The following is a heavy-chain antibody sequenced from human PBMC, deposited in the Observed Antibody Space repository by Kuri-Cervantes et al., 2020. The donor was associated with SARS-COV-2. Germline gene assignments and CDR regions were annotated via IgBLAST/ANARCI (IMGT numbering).Heavy chain of an antibody. CDR2: IYSGGST. V-gene: IGHV3-66*04. CDR1: GFTVSSNY. J-gene: IGHJ4*02. D-gene: IGHD6-13*01. CDR3: ARHHPYSSSWPYASGWYDDFARTQHSFDY. Sequence: GGSLRLSCAASGFTVSSNYMSWVRQAPGKGLEWVSVIYSGGSTYYADSVKGRFTISRDNAKNSLYLQMNSLRAEDTAVYYCARHHPYSSSWPYASGWYDDFARTQHSFDYWGQGTLVTVSS.